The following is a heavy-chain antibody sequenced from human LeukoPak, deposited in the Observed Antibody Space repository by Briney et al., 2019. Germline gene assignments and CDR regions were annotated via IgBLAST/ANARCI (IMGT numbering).Heavy chain of an antibody. V-gene: IGHV3-23*01. J-gene: IGHJ4*02. CDR2: ISGSGDYT. Sequence: PGGSLRLSCSASGFSFSNFAMNWVRQAPGKGLEWVSAISGSGDYTYKADFVKGRLSISRDNSKNTLYLQMNSLRAEDTAVYYCAKVVGSSSGYFFDYWGQGTLVTVSS. CDR1: GFSFSNFA. D-gene: IGHD6-6*01. CDR3: AKVVGSSSGYFFDY.